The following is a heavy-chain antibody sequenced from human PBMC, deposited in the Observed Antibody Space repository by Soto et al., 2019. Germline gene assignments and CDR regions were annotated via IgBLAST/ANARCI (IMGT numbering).Heavy chain of an antibody. CDR3: ARDTVTSLTPYQGFYYYGMDV. J-gene: IGHJ6*02. CDR1: GFPFSSYT. V-gene: IGHV3-30*09. Sequence: QEHLVESGGGVVQPGGSLTLSCTASGFPFSSYTMHWLRRAPGKGLAWVGIISFDGSSKYYADWLKCRIVISRDNSKDSLYLQMDTLRPDDTAIYYCARDTVTSLTPYQGFYYYGMDVWGQGTKVTV. CDR2: ISFDGSSK. D-gene: IGHD2-2*01.